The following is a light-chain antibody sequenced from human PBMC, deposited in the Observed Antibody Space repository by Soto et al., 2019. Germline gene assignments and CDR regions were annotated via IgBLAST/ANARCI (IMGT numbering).Light chain of an antibody. Sequence: DIVMTQSPDSLAVSLGERATINCKSSQSILHSSTNKNHLAWYQQKPGQPPKLLIYWASTRESGVPDRFSGSGSGTDFTLTISSLQAEDVAVYYCQQYYSTPPVTFGPGTKVDIK. J-gene: IGKJ3*01. CDR3: QQYYSTPPVT. CDR1: QSILHSSTNKNH. V-gene: IGKV4-1*01. CDR2: WAS.